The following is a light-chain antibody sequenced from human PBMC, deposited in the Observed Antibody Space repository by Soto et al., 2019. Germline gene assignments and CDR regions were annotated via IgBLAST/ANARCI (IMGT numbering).Light chain of an antibody. CDR3: SSYRSTNSLYVV. Sequence: QSALTQPASVSGSPGQSITISCTGTTSDVGGFNFVSWYQQYPGEAPRLIISDVSTRPSGVSNRFSGSKSGNTASLTISGLHPEDEADYFCSSYRSTNSLYVVFGGGTKVTVL. CDR1: TSDVGGFNF. V-gene: IGLV2-14*03. CDR2: DVS. J-gene: IGLJ2*01.